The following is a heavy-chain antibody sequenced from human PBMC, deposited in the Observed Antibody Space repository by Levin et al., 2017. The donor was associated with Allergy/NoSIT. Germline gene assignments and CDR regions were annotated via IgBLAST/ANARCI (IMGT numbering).Heavy chain of an antibody. CDR3: ARHQGGGTHPLVC. CDR2: IYYNGNT. D-gene: IGHD3-16*01. J-gene: IGHJ4*02. Sequence: SETLSLTCTVSGGSISPYYWSWIRQPPGQRPEWIGYIYYNGNTKYNPSLDSRVTISLDTSKNQFSLKMSSVTAADTAVYYCARHQGGGTHPLVCWGQGTLVTVSS. V-gene: IGHV4-59*08. CDR1: GGSISPYY.